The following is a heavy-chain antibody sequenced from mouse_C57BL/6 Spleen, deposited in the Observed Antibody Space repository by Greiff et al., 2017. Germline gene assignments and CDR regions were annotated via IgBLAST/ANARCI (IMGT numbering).Heavy chain of an antibody. Sequence: VQLQQSGAELVKPGASVKISCKASGYAFSSYWMNWVKQRPGKGLEWIGQIYPGDGDTNYNGKFKGKATLTADKSSSTAYMQLSSLTSEDSAVYFCATNLDGYYYAMDDWGQGTSVTVSS. J-gene: IGHJ4*01. CDR3: ATNLDGYYYAMDD. V-gene: IGHV1-80*01. CDR1: GYAFSSYW. D-gene: IGHD4-1*02. CDR2: IYPGDGDT.